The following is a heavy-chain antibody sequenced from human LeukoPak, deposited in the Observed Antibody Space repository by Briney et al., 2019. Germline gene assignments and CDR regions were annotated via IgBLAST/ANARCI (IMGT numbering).Heavy chain of an antibody. V-gene: IGHV4-30-4*08. CDR1: GGSISSGDYY. CDR3: ARGGIAAAGTLPWFDP. D-gene: IGHD6-13*01. CDR2: IYYSGST. J-gene: IGHJ5*02. Sequence: SQTLSLTCTVSGGSISSGDYYWSWIRQPPGKGLEWIGYIYYSGSTYYNPSLKSRVTISVDTSKNQFSLKLSSVTAADTAVYYCARGGIAAAGTLPWFDPWGQGTLVTVSS.